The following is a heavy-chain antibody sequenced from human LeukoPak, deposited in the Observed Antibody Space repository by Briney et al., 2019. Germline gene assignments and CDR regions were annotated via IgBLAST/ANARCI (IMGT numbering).Heavy chain of an antibody. CDR3: ARHAFYYYYYMDV. D-gene: IGHD3-16*01. Sequence: SETLSLTCTVSGGSISSSNYYWGWFRQPPGKGLEWIGSMYYSGSTYYNPSLKSRVTISVDTSKNQFSLKLTSVTAADTAVYYCARHAFYYYYYMDVWGKGTTVTISS. CDR1: GGSISSSNYY. V-gene: IGHV4-39*01. CDR2: MYYSGST. J-gene: IGHJ6*03.